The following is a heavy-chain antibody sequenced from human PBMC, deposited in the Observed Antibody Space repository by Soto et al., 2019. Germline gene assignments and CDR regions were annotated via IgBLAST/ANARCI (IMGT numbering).Heavy chain of an antibody. CDR3: ARQDDFWSGSNWFDP. J-gene: IGHJ5*02. V-gene: IGHV4-59*08. CDR2: MYNTGST. D-gene: IGHD3-3*01. Sequence: SETLSLTCSVSGGSISGYYWSWIRQPPGKGLEWIGYMYNTGSTYYNPSLKSRVTISVDTSKNHFSLKLTSVTAADTAVYYCARQDDFWSGSNWFDPWGQGTLVTVSS. CDR1: GGSISGYY.